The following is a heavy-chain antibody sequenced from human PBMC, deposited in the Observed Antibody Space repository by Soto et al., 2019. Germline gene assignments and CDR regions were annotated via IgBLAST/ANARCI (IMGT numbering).Heavy chain of an antibody. Sequence: QVQLQESGPGLVKPSETLSLTCTVSGGSVSGHYWSWIRQPPGKGLEWTGYIYYRGTTNYNPSLRTRVTMSTDTSKNQVSLKLRYVAAADTAVYYCARVTKKGRLPVPYSFDLWGQGTTVIVSS. CDR2: IYYRGTT. CDR1: GGSVSGHY. D-gene: IGHD5-12*01. V-gene: IGHV4-59*02. CDR3: ARVTKKGRLPVPYSFDL. J-gene: IGHJ3*01.